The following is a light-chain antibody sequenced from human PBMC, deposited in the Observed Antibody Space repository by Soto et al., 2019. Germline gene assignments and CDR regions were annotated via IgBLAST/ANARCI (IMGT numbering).Light chain of an antibody. J-gene: IGKJ1*01. CDR3: QQYGSSGT. CDR2: GAS. V-gene: IGKV3-20*01. Sequence: ELVLTQSPGTLSLSPGERATLSCRASQTVNNNYLAWYQQIPGQAPRLLIYGASNRATGIPDRFSGSGSGTDFTLTISRLEPEDFAVYYCQQYGSSGTFGQGTKVEIK. CDR1: QTVNNNY.